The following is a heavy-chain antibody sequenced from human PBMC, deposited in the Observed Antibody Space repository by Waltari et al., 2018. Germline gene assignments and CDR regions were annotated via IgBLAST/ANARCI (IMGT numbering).Heavy chain of an antibody. D-gene: IGHD3-10*01. J-gene: IGHJ6*02. V-gene: IGHV4-39*07. CDR2: IYYSGST. CDR1: GSSIISRTYH. CDR3: ARVSNYYGSGSYYNPMDV. Sequence: QLQLQESGPGPVKPSETLYPPSPVPGSSIISRTYHWCWIRQPPGKGLEWVGTIYYSGSTYYNPSLKSRVTISIDTSKNQFSLKLSSVTAADTAVYYCARVSNYYGSGSYYNPMDVWGQGTTVTVSS.